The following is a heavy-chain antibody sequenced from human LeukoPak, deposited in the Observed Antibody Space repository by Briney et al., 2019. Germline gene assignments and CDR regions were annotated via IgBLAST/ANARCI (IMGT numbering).Heavy chain of an antibody. Sequence: PGGSLRLSCAASGFTFSSYAMTWVRQAPGKGLEWVSGISASGVSTYYADSVKGHFTISRDNVQNSLYLQMNSLRAEDTAVYYCASSTGYSYGYFDYWGQGTLVTVSS. CDR2: ISASGVST. CDR1: GFTFSSYA. CDR3: ASSTGYSYGYFDY. D-gene: IGHD5-18*01. V-gene: IGHV3-23*01. J-gene: IGHJ4*02.